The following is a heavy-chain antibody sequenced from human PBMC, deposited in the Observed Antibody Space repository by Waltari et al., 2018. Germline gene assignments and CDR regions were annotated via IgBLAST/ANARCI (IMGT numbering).Heavy chain of an antibody. D-gene: IGHD5-12*01. V-gene: IGHV1-2*06. J-gene: IGHJ4*02. CDR1: GYTFTGYY. Sequence: QVXLXQSXAEVKKPGASVNVSCKASGYTFTGYYXHWVRQAPGQGLEWMGRINPNSGGTNYAQKFQGRVTMTRDTSISTAYMELSRXRSDDTAVYYCARVXNSXYDSDDYWGQXXLVTXSS. CDR2: INPNSGGT. CDR3: ARVXNSXYDSDDY.